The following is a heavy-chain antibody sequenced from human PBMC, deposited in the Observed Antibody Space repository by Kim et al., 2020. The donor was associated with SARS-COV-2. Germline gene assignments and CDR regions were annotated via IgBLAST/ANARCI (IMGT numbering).Heavy chain of an antibody. CDR1: GFTFSDYY. V-gene: IGHV3-11*01. D-gene: IGHD5-12*01. Sequence: GGSLRLSCAASGFTFSDYYMSWIRQAPGKGLEWVSYISSSGSTIYYADSVKGRFTISRDNAKNSLYLQMNSLRAEDTAVYYCARVRGNIVATIGEVGYYYYYMDVWGKGTTVTVSS. J-gene: IGHJ6*03. CDR2: ISSSGSTI. CDR3: ARVRGNIVATIGEVGYYYYYMDV.